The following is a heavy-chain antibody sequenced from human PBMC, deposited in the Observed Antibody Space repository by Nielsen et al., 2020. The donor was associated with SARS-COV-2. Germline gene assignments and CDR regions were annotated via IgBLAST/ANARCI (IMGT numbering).Heavy chain of an antibody. D-gene: IGHD5-12*01. CDR2: IKSKTDGGTT. CDR1: GFTFSNAW. J-gene: IGHJ6*02. Sequence: GESLKISCAASGFTFSNAWMSWVRQAPGKGLEWVGRIKSKTDGGTTDYAAPVKGRFTISRDDSKNTLYLQMNSLKTEDTAVYYCTTEVATIRPYSPFYGMDVWGQGTTVTVSS. V-gene: IGHV3-15*01. CDR3: TTEVATIRPYSPFYGMDV.